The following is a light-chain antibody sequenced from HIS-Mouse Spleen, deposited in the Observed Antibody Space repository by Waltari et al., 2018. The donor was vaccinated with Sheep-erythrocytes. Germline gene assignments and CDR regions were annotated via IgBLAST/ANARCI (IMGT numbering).Light chain of an antibody. J-gene: IGLJ2*01. CDR3: CSYAGSSTLV. V-gene: IGLV2-23*01. Sequence: QSALTQPASVSGSPGQSITISCTGTSSDVGSYNLVSWYQQHPGKAPKLMIYEGSKRTSGVSNRFSASKSGNTASLTISGLQTEDEADYYCCSYAGSSTLVFGGGTKLTVL. CDR2: EGS. CDR1: SSDVGSYNL.